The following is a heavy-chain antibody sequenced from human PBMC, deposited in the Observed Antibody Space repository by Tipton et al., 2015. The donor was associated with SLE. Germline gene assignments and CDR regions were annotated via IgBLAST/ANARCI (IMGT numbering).Heavy chain of an antibody. CDR3: ARETGTYYSTWFDS. J-gene: IGHJ5*01. CDR2: FYHSGTT. V-gene: IGHV4-38-2*02. CDR1: GYSVNSGYF. Sequence: TLSLTCAVSGYSVNSGYFWGWIRQTPGMGLEWIGSFYHSGTTYYNPSLESRVTISIDTSKNQFSLKLTSVTAADTATYSCARETGTYYSTWFDSWGQGTLITVSS. D-gene: IGHD1-26*01.